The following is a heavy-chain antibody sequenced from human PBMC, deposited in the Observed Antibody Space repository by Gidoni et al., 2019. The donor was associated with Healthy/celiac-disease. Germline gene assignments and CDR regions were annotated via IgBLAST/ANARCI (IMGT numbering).Heavy chain of an antibody. V-gene: IGHV4-39*01. D-gene: IGHD3-16*01. CDR1: GGSISSSSYY. J-gene: IGHJ6*02. CDR2: IYYSGST. CDR3: ANLGRYYYGMDV. Sequence: QLQLQESGPGLVKLSETLSLTCTVPGGSISSSSYYWGWLRQPPGKGLEWIGGIYYSGSTYYNPSLKSRVTISVDTSKNQFSLKLSSVAAADTAVYYCANLGRYYYGMDVWGQRTTVTVSS.